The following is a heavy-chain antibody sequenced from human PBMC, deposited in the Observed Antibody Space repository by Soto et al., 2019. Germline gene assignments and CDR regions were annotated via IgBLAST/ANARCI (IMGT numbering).Heavy chain of an antibody. V-gene: IGHV4-30-4*01. CDR1: GGSIRSEDYY. D-gene: IGHD1-26*01. CDR3: GRVRRVGSTAVDS. J-gene: IGHJ4*02. Sequence: QVQLQESGPGLVKPSQTLSLTCTVSGGSIRSEDYYWSWIRQPPGKGLEWIGYISYSGGTAYKSSVRNRVIIPVDTAKNQVSLTLNSATAADTAVYYCGRVRRVGSTAVDSWGQGTLVTVSA. CDR2: ISYSGGT.